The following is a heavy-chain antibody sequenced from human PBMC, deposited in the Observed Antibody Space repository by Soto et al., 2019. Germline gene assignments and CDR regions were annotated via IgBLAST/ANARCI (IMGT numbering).Heavy chain of an antibody. CDR1: GGSISSGGYY. CDR2: IYYSGST. V-gene: IGHV4-31*03. Sequence: SETLSLTCTVSGGSISSGGYYWSWIRQHPGKGLEWIGYIYYSGSTYYNPSLKSRVTISVDTSKNQFSLKLSSVTAADTAVYYFAIAPPAHNRIDYWGQGTLVTVAS. D-gene: IGHD2-2*01. CDR3: AIAPPAHNRIDY. J-gene: IGHJ4*02.